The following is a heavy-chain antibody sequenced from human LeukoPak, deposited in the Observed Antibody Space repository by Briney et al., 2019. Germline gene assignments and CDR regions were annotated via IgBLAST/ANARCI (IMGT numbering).Heavy chain of an antibody. CDR2: ISYDGSNK. CDR3: AKEGIAIIGDAFDI. V-gene: IGHV3-30*18. D-gene: IGHD6-13*01. J-gene: IGHJ3*02. Sequence: GGSLRLSCAASGFTFSSYGMHWVRQAPGKGLEWVAVISYDGSNKYYADSVKGRFTISRDNSKNTLYLQMNSLRAEDTAVYYCAKEGIAIIGDAFDIWGHGTMVTVSS. CDR1: GFTFSSYG.